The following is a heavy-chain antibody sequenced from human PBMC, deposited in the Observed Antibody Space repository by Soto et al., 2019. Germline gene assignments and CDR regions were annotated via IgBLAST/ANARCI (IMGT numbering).Heavy chain of an antibody. Sequence: QVQLVQSGAEVKKPGASVKVSCEASGYTFSSYGISWVRQAPGQGFEWMGWISGYNSITRYAQKFQGRVTMTTDTSTSTAYMELRSLRSDDTAVYYCVRAFGSTDYWGQETLVTVSS. D-gene: IGHD6-13*01. CDR1: GYTFSSYG. CDR2: ISGYNSIT. V-gene: IGHV1-18*01. CDR3: VRAFGSTDY. J-gene: IGHJ4*02.